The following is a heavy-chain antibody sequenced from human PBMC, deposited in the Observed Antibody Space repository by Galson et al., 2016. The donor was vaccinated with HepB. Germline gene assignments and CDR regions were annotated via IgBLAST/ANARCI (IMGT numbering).Heavy chain of an antibody. V-gene: IGHV3-23*01. CDR1: GFTFDTHA. CDR2: ISGSGLKA. J-gene: IGHJ4*02. CDR3: AKFQMAVTGNVGYFDY. D-gene: IGHD6-19*01. Sequence: SLRLSCAASGFTFDTHAMNWVRQAPGKGLEWVSAISGSGLKADYADSVKGRFTIFRDNSKNTVSLQMSNLRVGDMAVYYCAKFQMAVTGNVGYFDYWGQGALVTVSS.